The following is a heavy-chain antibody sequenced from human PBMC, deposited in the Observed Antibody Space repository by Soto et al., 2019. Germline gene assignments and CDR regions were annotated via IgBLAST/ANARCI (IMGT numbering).Heavy chain of an antibody. D-gene: IGHD2-15*01. V-gene: IGHV1-69*01. Sequence: VRQAPGQGLEWMGGIIPIFGTANYAQKFQGRVTITADESTSTAYMELSSLRSEDTAVYYCARPENCSGGSCYLYDAFDIWGQGTMVTVSS. CDR2: IIPIFGTA. CDR3: ARPENCSGGSCYLYDAFDI. J-gene: IGHJ3*02.